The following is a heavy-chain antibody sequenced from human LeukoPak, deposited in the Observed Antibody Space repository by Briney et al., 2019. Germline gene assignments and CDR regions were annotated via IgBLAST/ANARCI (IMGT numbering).Heavy chain of an antibody. Sequence: PGGSLRLSCAGSGFTFSNYAMTWVRQAPGKGLEWVSSVSGSGRNTFYPDSVEGRFTISRDNSKNTVYLQMNSLRAEDTAVYYCARTSLVEAFDIWGQGTMVTVSS. CDR2: VSGSGRNT. CDR1: GFTFSNYA. V-gene: IGHV3-23*01. J-gene: IGHJ3*02. CDR3: ARTSLVEAFDI. D-gene: IGHD6-6*01.